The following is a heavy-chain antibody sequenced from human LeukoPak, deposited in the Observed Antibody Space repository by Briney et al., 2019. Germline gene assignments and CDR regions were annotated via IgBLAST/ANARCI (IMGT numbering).Heavy chain of an antibody. CDR3: ARWVYLSGWAYFDY. J-gene: IGHJ4*02. Sequence: PSETLSLTCTVSGGSISSYYWSWIRQPPGKGLEWIGYIYYSGSTNYNPSLKSRVTISVDTSKNQFSLKLSSVTAADTAVYYCARWVYLSGWAYFDYWGQGTLVTVSS. CDR2: IYYSGST. D-gene: IGHD6-19*01. CDR1: GGSISSYY. V-gene: IGHV4-59*01.